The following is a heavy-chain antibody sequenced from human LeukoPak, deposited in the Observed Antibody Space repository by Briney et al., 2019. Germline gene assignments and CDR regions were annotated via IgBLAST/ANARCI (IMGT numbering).Heavy chain of an antibody. CDR2: IKQDGSEK. J-gene: IGHJ3*02. D-gene: IGHD3-22*01. CDR1: GFTFSSYW. Sequence: GGSLRLSCAASGFTFSSYWMSWVRQAPGKGLEWVANIKQDGSEKYYVDSVKGRFTISGDNAKNSLYLQMNSLRAEDTAVYYCARDFGFYDSSGYNDAFDIWGQGTMVTVSS. V-gene: IGHV3-7*01. CDR3: ARDFGFYDSSGYNDAFDI.